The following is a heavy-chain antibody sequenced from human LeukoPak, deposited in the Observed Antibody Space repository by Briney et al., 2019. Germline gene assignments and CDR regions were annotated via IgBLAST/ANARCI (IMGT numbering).Heavy chain of an antibody. V-gene: IGHV3-23*01. J-gene: IGHJ4*02. CDR3: ARDAGTAWPFDY. Sequence: GTSLRLSCAASGCTFSSNGMSWVRQAPGKGLDWVATISGSGDNRHYAESVRGRFTISRDNAKTTMYLEMNSLRAEDTAIYSCARDAGTAWPFDYCGRGALITVSS. D-gene: IGHD2-21*02. CDR1: GCTFSSNG. CDR2: ISGSGDNR.